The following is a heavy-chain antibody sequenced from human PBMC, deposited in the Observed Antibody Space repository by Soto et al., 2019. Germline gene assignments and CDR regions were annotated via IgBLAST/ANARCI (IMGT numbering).Heavy chain of an antibody. CDR3: ARGPGVGATTTYYYGMDV. D-gene: IGHD1-26*01. CDR2: IYSGGST. CDR1: GFTFSSYS. J-gene: IGHJ6*02. Sequence: PGESLKISCEASGFTFSSYSVNWVRQAPGTGLEWVSVIYSGGSTYYADSVKGRFTISRDNSKNTLYLQMNSLRAEDTAVYYCARGPGVGATTTYYYGMDVWGQGTTVTAP. V-gene: IGHV3-53*01.